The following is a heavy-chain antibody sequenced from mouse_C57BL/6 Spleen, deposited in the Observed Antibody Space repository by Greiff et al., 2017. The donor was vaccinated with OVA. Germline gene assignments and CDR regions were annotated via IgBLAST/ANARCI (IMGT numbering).Heavy chain of an antibody. CDR3: ARFPHYDYDKGYYDAMDY. D-gene: IGHD2-4*01. V-gene: IGHV1-69*01. CDR1: GYTFTSYW. Sequence: QQSCKASGYTFTSYWMHWVKQRPGQGLEWIGEIDPSDSYTNYNQKFKGKSTLTVDKSSSTAYMQLSSLTSEDSAVYYCARFPHYDYDKGYYDAMDYWGQGTSVTVSS. J-gene: IGHJ4*01. CDR2: IDPSDSYT.